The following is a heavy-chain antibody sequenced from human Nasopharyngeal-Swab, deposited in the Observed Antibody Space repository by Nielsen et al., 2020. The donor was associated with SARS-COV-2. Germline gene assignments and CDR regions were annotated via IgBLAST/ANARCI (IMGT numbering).Heavy chain of an antibody. V-gene: IGHV3-23*01. CDR3: ARANVVVPAASYYYMDV. J-gene: IGHJ6*03. Sequence: GESLKISCAASGFTFSSYAMSWVRQAPGRGLEWVSAISGSGGSTYYADSVKGRFTISRDNSKNTLYLQMNSLRAEDTAVYYCARANVVVPAASYYYMDVWGKGTTVTVSS. D-gene: IGHD2-2*01. CDR1: GFTFSSYA. CDR2: ISGSGGST.